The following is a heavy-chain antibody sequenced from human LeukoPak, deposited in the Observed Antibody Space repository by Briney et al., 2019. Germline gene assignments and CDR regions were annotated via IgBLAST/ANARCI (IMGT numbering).Heavy chain of an antibody. CDR2: IYYIGST. CDR3: ASSRSSGWYDY. CDR1: GGSLSSYY. V-gene: IGHV4-59*01. Sequence: SETLSLTCTVSGGSLSSYYWSWIRQPPGKGLEWIGYIYYIGSTNYNPSLQSRVTISVDTSKNQFSLKLSSVTAADTAVYYCASSRSSGWYDYWGQGALVTVSS. J-gene: IGHJ4*02. D-gene: IGHD6-19*01.